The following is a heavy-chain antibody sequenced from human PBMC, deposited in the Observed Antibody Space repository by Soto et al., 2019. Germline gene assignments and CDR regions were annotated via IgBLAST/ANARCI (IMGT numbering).Heavy chain of an antibody. CDR1: GFTFSTYD. V-gene: IGHV3-13*05. Sequence: EVQLVESGGGLEQPGGSLRLSCAASGFTFSTYDIHWVRLAPGKGLEWVSTIGGAGDPSYAASVKGRFTISRENGKNSLYLQMNSLRDGDTAVYYCARSTTGRPMDVWGQGTTVTV. CDR2: IGGAGDP. D-gene: IGHD1-1*01. J-gene: IGHJ6*02. CDR3: ARSTTGRPMDV.